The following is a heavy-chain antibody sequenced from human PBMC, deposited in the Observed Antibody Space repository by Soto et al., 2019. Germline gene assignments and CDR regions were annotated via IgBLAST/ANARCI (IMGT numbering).Heavy chain of an antibody. Sequence: QVQLVESGGGVVQPGRSLRLSCAASGFTFSSYGMHWVRQAPGKGLEWVAVISYDGSNKYYADSVKGRFTISRDNSKNTLYLQMNILRAEDTAVYYCAKDLLRYFDWSPLDYWGQGTLVTVSS. J-gene: IGHJ4*02. V-gene: IGHV3-30*18. CDR3: AKDLLRYFDWSPLDY. CDR1: GFTFSSYG. D-gene: IGHD3-9*01. CDR2: ISYDGSNK.